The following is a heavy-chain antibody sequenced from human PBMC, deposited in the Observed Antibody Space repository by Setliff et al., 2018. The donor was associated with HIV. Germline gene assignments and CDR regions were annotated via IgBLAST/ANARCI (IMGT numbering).Heavy chain of an antibody. D-gene: IGHD6-13*01. Sequence: SETLSLTCTVSGGSISSSYWSWIRQPAGKGLEWIGRIYTSGSSNNYNPSLKSRVTMSVDTSKNQFSLKLSSVTAAGTAVYYCAREAYSSSWYINYMDVWGKGTTVTVSS. V-gene: IGHV4-4*07. J-gene: IGHJ6*03. CDR2: IYTSGSSN. CDR1: GGSISSSY. CDR3: AREAYSSSWYINYMDV.